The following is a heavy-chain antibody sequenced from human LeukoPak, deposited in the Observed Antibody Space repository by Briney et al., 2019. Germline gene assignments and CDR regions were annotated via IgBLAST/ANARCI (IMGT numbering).Heavy chain of an antibody. Sequence: PSETLSLTCTVSGGSISSYYWSWIRQPPGKGLEWIGYTYYSGSTNYNPSLKSRVTISVDTSKNQFSLKLSSVTAADTAVYYCARVGQRSNYYDSSGYRDWGQGTLVTVSS. V-gene: IGHV4-59*01. CDR2: TYYSGST. CDR1: GGSISSYY. J-gene: IGHJ4*02. D-gene: IGHD3-22*01. CDR3: ARVGQRSNYYDSSGYRD.